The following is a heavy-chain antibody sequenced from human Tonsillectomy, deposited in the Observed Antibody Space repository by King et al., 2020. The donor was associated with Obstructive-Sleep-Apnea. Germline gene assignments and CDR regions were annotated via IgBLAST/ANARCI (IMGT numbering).Heavy chain of an antibody. D-gene: IGHD6-13*01. CDR1: GFTFSNAW. CDR3: TTQQLVFLGDYFDY. J-gene: IGHJ4*02. Sequence: VQLVESGGGLVKPGGSLRLSCAASGFTFSNAWMNWVRQAPGKGLEWVGRFKTKNDGGKTDYAAPVKGRFTISRDESKNTLYLQMNSLKTEDTAVYYCTTQQLVFLGDYFDYWGQGTLVTVSS. CDR2: FKTKNDGGKT. V-gene: IGHV3-15*01.